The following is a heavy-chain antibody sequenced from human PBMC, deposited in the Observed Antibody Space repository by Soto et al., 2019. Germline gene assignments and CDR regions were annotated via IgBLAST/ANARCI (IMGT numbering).Heavy chain of an antibody. V-gene: IGHV3-21*01. J-gene: IGHJ4*02. CDR1: GFTFSRVS. CDR2: ISSGSSYT. CDR3: ARVAY. Sequence: GGSLRLSCEASGFTFSRVSMNLVRQVPGKGLEWVESISSGSSYTWYADSVKGRFIISRYNAQNSLFLQMNTLRPEDTAMYYCARVAYWGPGTQVTVSS.